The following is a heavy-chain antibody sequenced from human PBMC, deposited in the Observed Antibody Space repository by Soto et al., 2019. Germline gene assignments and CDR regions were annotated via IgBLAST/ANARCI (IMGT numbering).Heavy chain of an antibody. J-gene: IGHJ6*02. CDR2: ISSSGGTI. CDR1: GFTFSDYY. V-gene: IGHV3-11*01. CDR3: ARKDYYYGSGSLDV. D-gene: IGHD3-10*01. Sequence: GGSLRLSCAASGFTFSDYYMSWIRQAPGKGLEWVSYISSSGGTIYYADSVKGRFTISRDNAKNSLYLQMNSLRAEDTAVYYCARKDYYYGSGSLDVWGQGTTVTVSS.